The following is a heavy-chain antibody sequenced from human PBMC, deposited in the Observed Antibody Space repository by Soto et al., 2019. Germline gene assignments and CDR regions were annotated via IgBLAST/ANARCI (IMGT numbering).Heavy chain of an antibody. CDR2: INHSGST. D-gene: IGHD3-3*01. V-gene: IGHV4-34*01. CDR3: ASRKYDFWSGYLYYFDY. J-gene: IGHJ4*02. CDR1: GGSFSGYY. Sequence: SETLSLTCAVYGGSFSGYYWSWIRQPPGKGLEWIGEINHSGSTNYNPSLKSRVTISVDTSKNQFSLKLSSVTAADTAVYYCASRKYDFWSGYLYYFDYWGQGTLVTVSS.